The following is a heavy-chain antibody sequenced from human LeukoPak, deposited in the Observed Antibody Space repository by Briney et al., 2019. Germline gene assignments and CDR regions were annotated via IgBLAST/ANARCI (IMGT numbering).Heavy chain of an antibody. J-gene: IGHJ4*02. CDR3: ARASTDPDYYGDYADFDY. D-gene: IGHD4-17*01. CDR1: GFTFSSYD. Sequence: GRSLRLSCAASGFTFSSYDMHWVRQAPGKGLEWVAVISYDGSNKYYADSVKGRFTISRDNSKNTLYLQMNSLRAEDTAVYYCARASTDPDYYGDYADFDYWGQGTLVTVSS. V-gene: IGHV3-30*14. CDR2: ISYDGSNK.